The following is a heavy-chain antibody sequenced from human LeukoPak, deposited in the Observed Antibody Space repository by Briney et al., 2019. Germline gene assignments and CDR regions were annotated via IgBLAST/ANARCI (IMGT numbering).Heavy chain of an antibody. Sequence: PGGSLRLSCAASGFTFGAYWMTWVRQAPGKGLEWVANLNQDGSEKYYVDSVKGRFTISRDNSKNTLYLQMNSLRAEDTAVYYCAKDTAPYDSSGGYFDYWGQGTLVTVSS. D-gene: IGHD3-22*01. J-gene: IGHJ4*02. CDR1: GFTFGAYW. CDR2: LNQDGSEK. CDR3: AKDTAPYDSSGGYFDY. V-gene: IGHV3-7*01.